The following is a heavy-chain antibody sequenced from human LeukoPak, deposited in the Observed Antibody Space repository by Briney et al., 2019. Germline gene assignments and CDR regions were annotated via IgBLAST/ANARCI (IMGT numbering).Heavy chain of an antibody. V-gene: IGHV3-21*01. CDR2: ISSSSSYI. CDR1: GFTLSSYS. J-gene: IGHJ4*02. CDR3: ARGKYGDQYYFDY. Sequence: GGSLRLSCAASGFTLSSYSMNWVRQAPGRGLEWVSSISSSSSYIYYADSVKGRFTISRDNAKNSLYLQMNSLRAEDTAVYYCARGKYGDQYYFDYWGQGTLVTVSS. D-gene: IGHD4-17*01.